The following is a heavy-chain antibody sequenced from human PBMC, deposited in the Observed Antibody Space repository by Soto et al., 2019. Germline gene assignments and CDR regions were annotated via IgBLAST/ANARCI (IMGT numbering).Heavy chain of an antibody. CDR2: INKSGSNR. CDR3: ARIRRTYESYGLDV. J-gene: IGHJ6*02. CDR1: GFTFSSYE. D-gene: IGHD5-12*01. V-gene: IGHV3-48*03. Sequence: PGGSLRLSCVGSGFTFSSYEMTWVRQAPGKGLEWVSDINKSGSNRYSADSVKGRFTISRDNGRNSLYLEMNSLRGEDTALYYCARIRRTYESYGLDVWGQGTTVTV.